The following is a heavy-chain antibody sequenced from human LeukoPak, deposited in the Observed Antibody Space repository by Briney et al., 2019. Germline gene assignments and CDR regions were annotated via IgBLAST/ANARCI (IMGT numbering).Heavy chain of an antibody. D-gene: IGHD5-12*01. J-gene: IGHJ4*02. CDR2: INPNTGGT. CDR3: ARDLATIDGIAWYYFEN. Sequence: GASVKVSCKASGYTFTGHYIHWVRPAPGQGFEWMGWINPNTGGTDYAQKFQDRIAISTYTSISTAYMGLSRLRSDDTALYYCARDLATIDGIAWYYFENWGQGTLVTVS. V-gene: IGHV1-2*02. CDR1: GYTFTGHY.